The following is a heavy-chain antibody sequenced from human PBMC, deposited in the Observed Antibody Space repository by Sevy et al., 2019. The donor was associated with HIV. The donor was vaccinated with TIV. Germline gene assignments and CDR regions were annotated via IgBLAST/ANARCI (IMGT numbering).Heavy chain of an antibody. V-gene: IGHV3-23*01. CDR3: AKPPYRSSSFDY. CDR2: ISGSGDDT. CDR1: GFTFSTYT. D-gene: IGHD6-6*01. Sequence: GGSLRLSCAASGFTFSTYTMSWVRQAPGKGLEWVSAISGSGDDTYYAGSVKGRFTIPRDNSKNTLYLQMNSLRAEDTAVYYCAKPPYRSSSFDYWGQGTLVTVSS. J-gene: IGHJ4*02.